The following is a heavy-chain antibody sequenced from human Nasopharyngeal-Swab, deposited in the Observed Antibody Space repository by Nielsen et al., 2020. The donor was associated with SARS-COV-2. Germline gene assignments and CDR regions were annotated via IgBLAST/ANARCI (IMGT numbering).Heavy chain of an antibody. CDR3: AKGWVSSSPPSFDY. J-gene: IGHJ4*02. CDR2: TDSGGSSP. Sequence: GESPKISCAASGFTFSSYAMSWVRPAPGKGLEWVSVTDSGGSSPYYADSVKGRFTISRDNSKHTLYLQMNSLRAEDTAVYYCAKGWVSSSPPSFDYWGQGTLVTVSS. D-gene: IGHD6-6*01. V-gene: IGHV3-23*03. CDR1: GFTFSSYA.